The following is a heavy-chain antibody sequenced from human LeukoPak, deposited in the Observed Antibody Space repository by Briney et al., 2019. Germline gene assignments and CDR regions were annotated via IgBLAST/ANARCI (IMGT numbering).Heavy chain of an antibody. V-gene: IGHV3-23*01. Sequence: ASVRVSCKASGGTFSSYAMSWVRQAPGKGLEWVSSVNDGGDNTYYADYLGSRFTVSRDNSRNTLWLQMNSLRAEDTAIYYCAKARGTTGWLPYFDYWGQGALVTVSS. CDR3: AKARGTTGWLPYFDY. D-gene: IGHD6-19*01. CDR1: GGTFSSYA. J-gene: IGHJ4*02. CDR2: VNDGGDNT.